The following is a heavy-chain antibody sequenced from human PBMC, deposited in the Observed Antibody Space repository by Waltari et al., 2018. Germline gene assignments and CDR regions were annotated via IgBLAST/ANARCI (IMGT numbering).Heavy chain of an antibody. J-gene: IGHJ5*02. CDR1: EFTFRNAW. V-gene: IGHV3-15*01. Sequence: EVQFVESGGGLVKPGGSLRLSCTAYEFTFRNAWMSWVRQAPGKGPEWVGRIKSQSDGGTRDYAAPVKGRFSISREDSKNLMFLQMNSLTIEDTAVYYCTTDPLGPWGQGTLVTVSS. CDR2: IKSQSDGGTR. CDR3: TTDPLGP.